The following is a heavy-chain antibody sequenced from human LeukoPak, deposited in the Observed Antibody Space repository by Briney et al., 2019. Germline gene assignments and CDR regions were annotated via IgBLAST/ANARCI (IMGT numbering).Heavy chain of an antibody. J-gene: IGHJ4*02. D-gene: IGHD3-22*01. Sequence: SETLSLTCTVSGVPISSSSFYWAWIRQPPGKGLEWIGYIYYSGSTYYNPSLKSRVTISVDTSKNQFSLKLSSVSAADTAVYYCARVRGPYDTLGYLEYWGQGTLVTVSS. CDR3: ARVRGPYDTLGYLEY. CDR2: IYYSGST. V-gene: IGHV4-31*03. CDR1: GVPISSSSFY.